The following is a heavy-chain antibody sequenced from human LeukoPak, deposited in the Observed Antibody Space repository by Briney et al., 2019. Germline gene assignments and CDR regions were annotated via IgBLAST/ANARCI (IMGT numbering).Heavy chain of an antibody. CDR3: ARSRWWLRLLDY. CDR1: GYTFTSYD. J-gene: IGHJ4*02. CDR2: MNPNSGNT. D-gene: IGHD5-12*01. Sequence: ASVKVSCKAAGYTFTSYDINWERQATGQGLEWMGWMNPNSGNTGYAQKFQGRVTMTRNTSISTAYMELSSLRSEDTAVYYCARSRWWLRLLDYWGQGTLVTVSS. V-gene: IGHV1-8*01.